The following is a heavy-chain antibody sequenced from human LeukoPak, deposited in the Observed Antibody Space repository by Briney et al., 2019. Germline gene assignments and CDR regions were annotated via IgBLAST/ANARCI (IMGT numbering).Heavy chain of an antibody. CDR3: ARSDYYYMDV. V-gene: IGHV4-59*11. J-gene: IGHJ6*03. Sequence: PSETLSLTCTVSGGSISSHYWSWIRQPPGKGLEWIGYIYYSGSTNYNPSLKSRVTISVDTSKNQFSLKLSSVTAADTAVYYCARSDYYYMDVWGKGTTVTVSS. CDR1: GGSISSHY. CDR2: IYYSGST.